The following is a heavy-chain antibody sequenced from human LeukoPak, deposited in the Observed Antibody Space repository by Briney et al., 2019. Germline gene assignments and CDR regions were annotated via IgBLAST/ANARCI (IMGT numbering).Heavy chain of an antibody. CDR1: GGSINSYY. CDR3: ARNYDSSGYYQN. CDR2: IYSSGST. V-gene: IGHV4-4*07. Sequence: SETLSLTCTVSGGSINSYYWSWIRQPAGKGLEWIGRIYSSGSTNYNPSLKSRVSMSVDTSKNQFSLKLSSVTAADTAVYYCARNYDSSGYYQNWGQGTLVTVSS. D-gene: IGHD3-22*01. J-gene: IGHJ4*02.